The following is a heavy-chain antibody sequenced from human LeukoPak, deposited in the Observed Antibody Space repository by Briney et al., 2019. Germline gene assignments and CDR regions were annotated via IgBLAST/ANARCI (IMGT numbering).Heavy chain of an antibody. CDR2: ISPTSTGA. CDR3: ARDRNGDHYCDY. D-gene: IGHD4-17*01. CDR1: GYTFTGYY. Sequence: ASVKVSCKASGYTFTGYYMHWVRQAPGQGLKWMGSISPTSTGANHAQKFQGRVTMTRDTSISTAYMELSSLRSDDTAVYYCARDRNGDHYCDYWGLGTLVTVSS. V-gene: IGHV1-2*02. J-gene: IGHJ4*02.